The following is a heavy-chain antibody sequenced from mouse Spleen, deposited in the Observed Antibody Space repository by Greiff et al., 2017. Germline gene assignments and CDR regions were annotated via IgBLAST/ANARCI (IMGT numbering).Heavy chain of an antibody. CDR1: GYAFSSSW. CDR3: ARSRHDGSRGYYAMDD. J-gene: IGHJ4*01. V-gene: IGHV1-82*01. Sequence: QVQLKQSGPELVKPGASVKISCKASGYAFSSSWMNWVKQRPGKGLEWLGRIYPGDGDTNYNGKFKGKATLTADKSSSTAYMQLRSLTSEDSAVYFCARSRHDGSRGYYAMDDWGQGTSVTVSS. CDR2: IYPGDGDT. D-gene: IGHD1-1*01.